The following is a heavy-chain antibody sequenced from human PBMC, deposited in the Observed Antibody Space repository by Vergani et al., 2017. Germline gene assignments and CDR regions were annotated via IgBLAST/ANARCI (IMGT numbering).Heavy chain of an antibody. CDR3: TSGVTAAGGLDY. CDR1: GFTFTNHT. D-gene: IGHD6-13*01. V-gene: IGHV3-21*02. CDR2: ISSTGAYI. Sequence: EVQLVESGGGLVKPGGSLRLSCAGSGFTFTNHTMTWVRQAPGKGLEWVSSISSTGAYIHYADSVKGRFTISRDNPKKSLFLQLNSLRDEDTAVYYCTSGVTAAGGLDYWGQGALVTVSS. J-gene: IGHJ4*02.